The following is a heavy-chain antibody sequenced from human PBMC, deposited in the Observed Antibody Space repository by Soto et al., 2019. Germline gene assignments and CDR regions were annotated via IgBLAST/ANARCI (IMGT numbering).Heavy chain of an antibody. CDR3: ARVGPPHSRIAAAGTRLDY. CDR1: GGSISSGGYY. V-gene: IGHV4-31*03. Sequence: QVQLQESGPGLVKPSQTLSLTCTVSGGSISSGGYYWSWIRQHPGKGLEWIGYIYYSGSTYYNPSLKSRVTISVDTSKNQFSLKLSSATAADTAVYYCARVGPPHSRIAAAGTRLDYWGQGTLVTVSS. D-gene: IGHD6-13*01. J-gene: IGHJ4*02. CDR2: IYYSGST.